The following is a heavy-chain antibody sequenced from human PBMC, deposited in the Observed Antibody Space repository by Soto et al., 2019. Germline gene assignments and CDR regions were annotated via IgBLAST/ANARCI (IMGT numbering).Heavy chain of an antibody. V-gene: IGHV4-4*02. J-gene: IGHJ4*02. CDR1: GGSISSSNW. CDR2: IYHSGST. Sequence: NPSETLSLTCAVSGGSISSSNWWSWVRQPPGKGLEWIGEIYHSGSTNYNPSLKSRVTISVDKSKNQFSLRLSPVTAADTAVYYCARVGYSSSWTASPLDYWGQGALVTVSS. D-gene: IGHD6-13*01. CDR3: ARVGYSSSWTASPLDY.